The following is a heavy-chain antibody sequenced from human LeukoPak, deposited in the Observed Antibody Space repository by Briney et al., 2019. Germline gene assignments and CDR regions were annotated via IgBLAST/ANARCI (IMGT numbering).Heavy chain of an antibody. CDR3: AAELSSGYFDY. CDR2: FDPEDDEK. D-gene: IGHD3-22*01. CDR1: GYMFTELS. J-gene: IGHJ4*02. Sequence: ASVTVSFKVSGYMFTELSMHWVRQAPGKGSEWMGGFDPEDDEKMYAQKFQGRVTMTEDTSTDTAYMELSSLRSEDTAVYYCAAELSSGYFDYWGQGTLGTVS. V-gene: IGHV1-24*01.